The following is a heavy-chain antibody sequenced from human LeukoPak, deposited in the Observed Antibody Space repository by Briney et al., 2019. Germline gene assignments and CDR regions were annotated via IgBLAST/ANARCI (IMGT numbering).Heavy chain of an antibody. Sequence: TPSETLSLTCTVSGGSISSSSYNWGWIRQPPGKRLEWIGNMYHTGTTYYNPSLKSRVTITIDASKNQFSLKLSSVTAADTAVYYCARHAGNYVWGSYRPSADAFDIWGHGTMVTVSS. CDR3: ARHAGNYVWGSYRPSADAFDI. CDR1: GGSISSSSYN. D-gene: IGHD3-16*02. CDR2: MYHTGTT. J-gene: IGHJ3*02. V-gene: IGHV4-39*01.